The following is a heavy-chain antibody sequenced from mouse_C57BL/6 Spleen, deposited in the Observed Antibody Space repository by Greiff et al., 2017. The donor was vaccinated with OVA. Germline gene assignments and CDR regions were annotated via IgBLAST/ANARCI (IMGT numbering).Heavy chain of an antibody. Sequence: EVQLQQSGPELVKPGASVKISCKASGYSFTGYYMNWVKQSPEKSLEWIGEINPSTGGTTYNQKFKAKATLTVDKSSSTAYMQLKSLTSEDSAVYYCARDKTMITTGFAYWGQGTLVTVSA. CDR1: GYSFTGYY. D-gene: IGHD2-4*01. CDR2: INPSTGGT. J-gene: IGHJ3*01. V-gene: IGHV1-42*01. CDR3: ARDKTMITTGFAY.